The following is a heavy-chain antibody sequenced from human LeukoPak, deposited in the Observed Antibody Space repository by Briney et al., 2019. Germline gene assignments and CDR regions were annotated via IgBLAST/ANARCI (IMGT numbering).Heavy chain of an antibody. CDR3: ARQLRGEAVAGHLQPFDY. V-gene: IGHV4-59*08. CDR1: GGSISSYY. Sequence: PSETLSLTCTVSGGSISSYYWNWIRQPPGKGLEWIGYTDYSGSTNYNPSLKSRVTISVDTSKNQFSLKLSSVTAADTAVYFCARQLRGEAVAGHLQPFDYWGQGTLVTVSS. J-gene: IGHJ4*02. D-gene: IGHD6-19*01. CDR2: TDYSGST.